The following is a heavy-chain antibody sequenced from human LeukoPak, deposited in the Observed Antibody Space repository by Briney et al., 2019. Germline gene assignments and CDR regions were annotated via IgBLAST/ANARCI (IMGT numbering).Heavy chain of an antibody. CDR1: GFTFSSYS. CDR3: AARRIVGASPFDY. D-gene: IGHD1-26*01. CDR2: ISSSSSYI. V-gene: IGHV3-21*01. J-gene: IGHJ4*02. Sequence: GGSLRLSCAASGFTFSSYSMNWVRQAPGKGLEWVSSISSSSSYIYYADSVKGRFTISRDNAKNSLYLQMNSLRAEDTAVYYCAARRIVGASPFDYWGQGTLVTVSS.